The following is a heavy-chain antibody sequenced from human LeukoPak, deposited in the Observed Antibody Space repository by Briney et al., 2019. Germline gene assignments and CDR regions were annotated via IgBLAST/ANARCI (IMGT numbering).Heavy chain of an antibody. CDR3: ARGLMVRGVSLDY. CDR2: IYYSGST. D-gene: IGHD3-10*01. Sequence: PSETLSLTCTVSGGSIISYYWSWIRQPPGKGLEWIGYIYYSGSTNYNPSLKSRVTISVDTSKNQFSLKLSSVTAADTAVYYCARGLMVRGVSLDYWGQGTLVTVSS. CDR1: GGSIISYY. J-gene: IGHJ4*02. V-gene: IGHV4-59*01.